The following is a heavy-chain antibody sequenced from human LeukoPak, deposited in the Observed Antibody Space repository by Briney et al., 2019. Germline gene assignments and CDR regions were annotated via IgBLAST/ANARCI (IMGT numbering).Heavy chain of an antibody. J-gene: IGHJ4*02. D-gene: IGHD5-24*01. V-gene: IGHV3-48*01. CDR1: GFTFSSYS. Sequence: GGSLRLSCAASGFTFSSYSMNWVRQAPGKGLEWVSYISSSSSTIYYADSVKGRFTISRDNAKNSLYLQMNSLRAEDTAVYYRARDDDGYNNDYWGQGTLVTVSS. CDR2: ISSSSSTI. CDR3: ARDDDGYNNDY.